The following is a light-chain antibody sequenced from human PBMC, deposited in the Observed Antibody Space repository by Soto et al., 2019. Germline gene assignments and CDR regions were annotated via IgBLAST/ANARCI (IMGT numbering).Light chain of an antibody. CDR3: QQANSFPIT. CDR1: RGISSW. V-gene: IGKV1D-12*01. CDR2: AAS. J-gene: IGKJ5*01. Sequence: DIEITQSPSSVSLSLGDRVTITCRASRGISSWLAWYQQKPGKAPKLLIYAASSLQSGVPSRFSGSGSGTDFTLTISSLQPEDFATYYCQQANSFPITFGQGTRLEI.